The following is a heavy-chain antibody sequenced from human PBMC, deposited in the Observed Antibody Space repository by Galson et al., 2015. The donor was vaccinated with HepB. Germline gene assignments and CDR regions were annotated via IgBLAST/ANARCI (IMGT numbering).Heavy chain of an antibody. CDR2: IWYDGSNK. CDR1: GFTFSSYG. J-gene: IGHJ5*02. D-gene: IGHD1-26*01. Sequence: SLRLSCAASGFTFSSYGMHWVRQAPGKGLEWVAVIWYDGSNKYYADSVKGRFTISRDNSKNTLYLQMNSLRAEDTAVYYCARGENRRGDSWFDPWGQGTLVTVSS. V-gene: IGHV3-33*01. CDR3: ARGENRRGDSWFDP.